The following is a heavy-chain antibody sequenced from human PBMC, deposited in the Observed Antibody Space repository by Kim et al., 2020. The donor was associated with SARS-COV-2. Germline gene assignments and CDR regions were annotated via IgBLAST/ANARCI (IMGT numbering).Heavy chain of an antibody. CDR3: ARDSSVWYWDY. CDR1: GYTFTSYA. D-gene: IGHD6-19*01. CDR2: INTNTGTP. V-gene: IGHV7-4-1*02. J-gene: IGHJ4*02. Sequence: ASVKVSCKASGYTFTSYAMYWVRQAPGQGLEWMGWINTNTGTPTYAQGFTGRFVFSLDSSVSTAYLQINSLKAEDTAVYYCARDSSVWYWDYWGQGTLVTVSS.